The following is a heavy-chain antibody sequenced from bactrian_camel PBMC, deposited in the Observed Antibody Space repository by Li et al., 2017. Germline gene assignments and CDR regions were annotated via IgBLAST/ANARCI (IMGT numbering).Heavy chain of an antibody. V-gene: IGHV3S53*01. J-gene: IGHJ6*01. CDR1: GYNYKRYC. Sequence: VQLVESGGGSVQAGGSLTLACVVSGYNYKRYCMAWFRQAPGQEREGIAAIDNDGPANYADSVKGRFTISQDNAKNTLYLQMDSLKPEDTAMYYCAAEPAVFGYCGGDYYPSNGFWGQGTQVTVS. CDR2: IDNDGPA. CDR3: AAEPAVFGYCGGDYYPSNGF. D-gene: IGHD2*01.